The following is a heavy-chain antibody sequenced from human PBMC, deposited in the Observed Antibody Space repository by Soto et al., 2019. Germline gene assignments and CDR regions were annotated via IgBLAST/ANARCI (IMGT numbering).Heavy chain of an antibody. J-gene: IGHJ6*02. V-gene: IGHV4-61*01. CDR1: GGSFRRGIYY. Sequence: TLSLTFTFSGGSFRRGIYYLNLFRQPPGDGPEWIGYISHSGVTNYNPSLKSRRTISLDTAKDQVLLRLTSVTATDAAVYYSVRDPTRFRGGIDLWGQGTTVTVSS. CDR3: VRDPTRFRGGIDL. D-gene: IGHD2-2*01. CDR2: ISHSGVT.